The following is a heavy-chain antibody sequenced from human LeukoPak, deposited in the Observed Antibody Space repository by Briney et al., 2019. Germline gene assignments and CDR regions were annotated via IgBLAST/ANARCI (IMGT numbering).Heavy chain of an antibody. Sequence: ASVKVSCKASGYTFTSYGISWVRQAPGQGLEWMGWISAYNGNTNYAQKLQGRVTMTTDTSTSTAYMELRSLRSDDTAVYYCARRITMVRGVIIKRVYYYYMDVWGKGTTVTVSS. CDR2: ISAYNGNT. D-gene: IGHD3-10*01. V-gene: IGHV1-18*01. J-gene: IGHJ6*03. CDR1: GYTFTSYG. CDR3: ARRITMVRGVIIKRVYYYYMDV.